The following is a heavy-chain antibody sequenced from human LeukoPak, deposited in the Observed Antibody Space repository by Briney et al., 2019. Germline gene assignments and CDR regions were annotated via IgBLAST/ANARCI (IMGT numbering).Heavy chain of an antibody. CDR3: ARASDYDFWSGYYTSNYYYYYYMDV. CDR2: IKQDGSEK. V-gene: IGHV3-7*01. D-gene: IGHD3-3*01. CDR1: GFTFSSYW. J-gene: IGHJ6*03. Sequence: QPGGSLRLSCAASGFTFSSYWMSWVRQASGKGLEWVANIKQDGSEKYYVDSVKGRFTISRDNAKNSLYLQMNSLRAEDTAVYYCARASDYDFWSGYYTSNYYYYYYMDVWGKGTTVTVSS.